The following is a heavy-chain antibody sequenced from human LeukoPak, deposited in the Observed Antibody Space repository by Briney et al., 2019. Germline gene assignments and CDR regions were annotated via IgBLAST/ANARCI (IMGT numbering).Heavy chain of an antibody. J-gene: IGHJ4*02. CDR3: ARAAIVGTSYYFDY. V-gene: IGHV4-59*08. CDR1: GGSISSYY. D-gene: IGHD1-26*01. CDR2: IDYSGNT. Sequence: KPSETLSLTCTVSGGSISSYYWSWIRQPPGKGLEWIGYIDYSGNTNYNPSLTSRVTISEDTSKNQFSLRLSSVTAADTAVYYCARAAIVGTSYYFDYWGQGTLVTVSS.